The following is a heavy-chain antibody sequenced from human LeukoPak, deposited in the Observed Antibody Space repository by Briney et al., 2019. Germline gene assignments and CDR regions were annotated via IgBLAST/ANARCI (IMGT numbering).Heavy chain of an antibody. CDR2: IYYSGST. CDR3: ARYSNYGDYYYYYMDV. Sequence: SQTLSLTCTVSGASISSGSYYWSWIRQPPGKGLEWIGYIYYSGSTNYNPSLKSRVTISVDTSKNQFSLKLSSVTAADTAVYYCARYSNYGDYYYYYMDVWGKGTTVTVSS. V-gene: IGHV4-61*01. D-gene: IGHD4-11*01. J-gene: IGHJ6*03. CDR1: GASISSGSYY.